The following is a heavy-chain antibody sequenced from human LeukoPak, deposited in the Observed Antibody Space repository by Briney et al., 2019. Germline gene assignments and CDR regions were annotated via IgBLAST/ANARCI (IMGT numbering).Heavy chain of an antibody. J-gene: IGHJ2*01. CDR2: ISGSGGST. CDR1: GFTFSSYA. V-gene: IGHV3-23*01. D-gene: IGHD6-19*01. CDR3: AKDPWISSGWEAWYFDL. Sequence: HTGGSLRLSCAASGFTFSSYAMSWVRQAPGKGLEWVSAISGSGGSTYYADSVKGRFTIPRDNSKNTLYLQMNSLRAEDTAVYYCAKDPWISSGWEAWYFDLWGRGTLVTVSS.